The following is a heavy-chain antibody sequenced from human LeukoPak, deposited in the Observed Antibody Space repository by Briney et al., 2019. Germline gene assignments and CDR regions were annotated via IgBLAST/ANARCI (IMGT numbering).Heavy chain of an antibody. CDR1: GFTFSSYS. V-gene: IGHV3-21*01. J-gene: IGHJ4*02. CDR2: ISSSSSYI. D-gene: IGHD4-17*01. CDR3: ARDGDYYPYLDY. Sequence: GGSLRLSCAASGFTFSSYSMNWVRQAPGKGLEWVSSISSSSSYIYYADSVKGRFTISRDNAKNSLYLQMNSLRAEDTAVYYCARDGDYYPYLDYWGQGTLVTVSS.